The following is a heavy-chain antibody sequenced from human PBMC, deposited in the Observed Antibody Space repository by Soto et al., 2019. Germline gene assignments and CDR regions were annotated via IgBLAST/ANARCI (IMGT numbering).Heavy chain of an antibody. Sequence: SVKVSCKASGGTFSSYAISWVRQAPGQGLEWMGGIIPIFGTANYAQKFQGRVTITADESTSTAYMELSSLRSEDTAVYYCAIATLGTWGDAFDIWGQGTMVTVSS. J-gene: IGHJ3*02. CDR2: IIPIFGTA. CDR1: GGTFSSYA. CDR3: AIATLGTWGDAFDI. V-gene: IGHV1-69*13. D-gene: IGHD2-15*01.